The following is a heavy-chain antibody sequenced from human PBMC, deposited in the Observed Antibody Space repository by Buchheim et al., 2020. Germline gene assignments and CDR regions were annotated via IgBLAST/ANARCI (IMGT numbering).Heavy chain of an antibody. CDR3: ARDYNWNDGGFDP. Sequence: QVQLQESGPGLVKPSETLSLTCTVSGGSISSYYWSWIRQPPGKGLEWIGYIYYSGSTNYNPSLKSRVTISVDTSKNQFSLKLSSVTAADTAVYYCARDYNWNDGGFDPWDQGTL. D-gene: IGHD1-20*01. V-gene: IGHV4-59*01. CDR1: GGSISSYY. J-gene: IGHJ5*02. CDR2: IYYSGST.